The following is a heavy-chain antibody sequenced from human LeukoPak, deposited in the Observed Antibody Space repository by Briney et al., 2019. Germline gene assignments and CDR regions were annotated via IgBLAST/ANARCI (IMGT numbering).Heavy chain of an antibody. V-gene: IGHV1-3*01. D-gene: IGHD3-3*01. J-gene: IGHJ4*02. Sequence: GASVKVSCKAFGYSFTRYAMHWVRQAPGQRLEWMGWINAGNGNTKYSQKFQGRVTITRDTSTSTVYMELSSLRSEDTAVYYCARVPIRSSAPFDYWGQGTLVTVSS. CDR2: INAGNGNT. CDR1: GYSFTRYA. CDR3: ARVPIRSSAPFDY.